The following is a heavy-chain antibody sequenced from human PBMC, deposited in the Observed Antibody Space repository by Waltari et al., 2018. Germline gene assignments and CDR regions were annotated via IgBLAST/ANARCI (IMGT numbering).Heavy chain of an antibody. CDR3: ARQGYCGGDCYSDT. V-gene: IGHV4-39*01. CDR2: ISYRGAT. D-gene: IGHD2-21*01. Sequence: QLQLQESGPGLVTPSETLSLTCTVSGDSLTSDTYYWGWIRQPPGKGLEWIATISYRGATYYSPSLKSRVTISIDTSKNQFSLKVTSVTAADTAVYYCARQGYCGGDCYSDTWGQGTLVTVSP. J-gene: IGHJ5*02. CDR1: GDSLTSDTYY.